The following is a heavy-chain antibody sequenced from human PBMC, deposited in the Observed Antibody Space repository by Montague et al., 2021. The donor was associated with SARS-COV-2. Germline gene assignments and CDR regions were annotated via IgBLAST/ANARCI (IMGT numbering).Heavy chain of an antibody. V-gene: IGHV4-39*07. CDR2: IYYSGST. Sequence: SETLSLTCTVSGGSISTSPYFWGWIRQGPGQGLECIGSIYYSGSTYYYLSIQSRVAISIDTSEFPFSLKLSSATAADTAVYSCARGSRIAVGGTDFDYWGQGTLVTVSS. CDR3: ARGSRIAVGGTDFDY. CDR1: GGSISTSPYF. D-gene: IGHD6-19*01. J-gene: IGHJ4*02.